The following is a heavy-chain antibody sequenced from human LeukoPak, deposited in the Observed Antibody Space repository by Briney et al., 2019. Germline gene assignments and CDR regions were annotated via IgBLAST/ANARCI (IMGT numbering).Heavy chain of an antibody. J-gene: IGHJ4*02. CDR2: IYYSGSI. V-gene: IGHV4-59*01. CDR3: ARGNPSGYYNRPIDY. CDR1: GASISSYY. Sequence: PSETLSLICTVSGASISSYYWSWIRQPPGKGLEWIGDIYYSGSIEYNPSLKSRVTMSVDTSKNQFSLKLSSVTAADTAIYYCARGNPSGYYNRPIDYWGQGTLVTVSS. D-gene: IGHD3-22*01.